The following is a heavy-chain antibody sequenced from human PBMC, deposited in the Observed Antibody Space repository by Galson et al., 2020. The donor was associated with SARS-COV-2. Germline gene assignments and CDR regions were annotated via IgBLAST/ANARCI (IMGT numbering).Heavy chain of an antibody. CDR1: GFTFDDYA. CDR3: AKAPDSGSYLIDY. D-gene: IGHD1-26*01. CDR2: ISWNSGSI. Sequence: GGSLRLSCAASGFTFDDYAMHWVRQAPGKGLEWVSGISWNSGSIGYADSVKGRFTISRDNAKNSLYLQMNSLRAEDTALYYCAKAPDSGSYLIDYWGQGTLVTVSS. V-gene: IGHV3-9*01. J-gene: IGHJ4*02.